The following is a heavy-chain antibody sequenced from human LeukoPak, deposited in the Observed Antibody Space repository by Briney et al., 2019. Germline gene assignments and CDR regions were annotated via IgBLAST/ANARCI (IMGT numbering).Heavy chain of an antibody. Sequence: PGASVKVSCKASGYTFTSYGISWVRQAPGQGLEGMGRISAYNGNTNYAQKLQGRVTMTTDTSTSTAYMELRSLRSDDTAVYYCARFNWVLLSLFDIWGQGTMVTVSS. CDR3: ARFNWVLLSLFDI. J-gene: IGHJ3*02. V-gene: IGHV1-18*01. D-gene: IGHD3-10*01. CDR2: ISAYNGNT. CDR1: GYTFTSYG.